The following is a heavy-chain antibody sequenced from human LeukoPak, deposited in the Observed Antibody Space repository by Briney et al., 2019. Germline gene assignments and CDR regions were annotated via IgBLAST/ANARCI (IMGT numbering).Heavy chain of an antibody. CDR3: TRDTASYSSDY. V-gene: IGHV3-23*01. CDR1: GFTFSSYA. J-gene: IGHJ4*02. CDR2: ISGSGGST. Sequence: GGSLRLSCAASGFTFSSYAMSWVRQAPGKGLEWVSAISGSGGSTYYADSVKGRFTISRDNSKQMNSLKTEDTAVYYCTRDTASYSSDYWGQGTLVTVSS. D-gene: IGHD1-26*01.